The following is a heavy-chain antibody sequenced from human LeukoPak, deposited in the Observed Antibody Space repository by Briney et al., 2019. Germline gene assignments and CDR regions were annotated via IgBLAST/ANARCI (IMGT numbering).Heavy chain of an antibody. D-gene: IGHD3-22*01. CDR3: ARVADYYDSSGCWYFDL. Sequence: GGSLRLSCAASGFTFSTYSMNWVRQAPGKGLEWVSSISSSSYIYYADSVKGRFTIPRDNAKNSRYLQMNSLRAEDTAVYYCARVADYYDSSGCWYFDLWGRGTLVTVSS. CDR1: GFTFSTYS. CDR2: ISSSSYI. V-gene: IGHV3-21*01. J-gene: IGHJ2*01.